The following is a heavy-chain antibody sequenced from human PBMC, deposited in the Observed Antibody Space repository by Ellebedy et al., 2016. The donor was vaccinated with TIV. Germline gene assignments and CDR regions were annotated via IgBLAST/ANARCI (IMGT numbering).Heavy chain of an antibody. CDR3: AKDLSSHYGEIDY. V-gene: IGHV3-30*04. J-gene: IGHJ4*02. Sequence: GGSLRLSCAASGFTFSSYSIHWVRQAPGKGLEWVALMSYDGRNKYYADSVKGRFTVSRDNSKNTLSLQMNSLRPEDTAVYYCAKDLSSHYGEIDYWGQGTLVTVSS. CDR2: MSYDGRNK. CDR1: GFTFSSYS. D-gene: IGHD4-17*01.